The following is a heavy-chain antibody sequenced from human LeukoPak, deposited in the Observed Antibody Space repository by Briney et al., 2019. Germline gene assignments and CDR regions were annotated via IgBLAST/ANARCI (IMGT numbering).Heavy chain of an antibody. CDR2: INPTTGST. V-gene: IGHV1-46*01. Sequence: GASVKVSCKASGYTFTNFYLHWVRQAPGQGLEWMRIINPTTGSTTYAQKFQGRVTMTGDMSTSTVYMELSSLRSEDTAVYFCARDLNPQSIGMRAFDIWGQGTMVTASS. J-gene: IGHJ3*02. D-gene: IGHD1-14*01. CDR3: ARDLNPQSIGMRAFDI. CDR1: GYTFTNFY.